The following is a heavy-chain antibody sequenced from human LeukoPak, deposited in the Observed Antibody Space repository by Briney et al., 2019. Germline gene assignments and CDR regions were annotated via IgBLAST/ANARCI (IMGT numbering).Heavy chain of an antibody. CDR1: GDSVSSNSAA. J-gene: IGHJ6*03. D-gene: IGHD5-18*01. Sequence: SQTLSLTCAISGDSVSSNSAAWNWIRQSPSRGLEWLGRTYYRSKWYNDYAVSVKSRITINPDTSKNQFSLQLNSVTPEDTAVYYCARDQWIQLWDTYYYYYMDVWGKGTTVTISS. CDR2: TYYRSKWYN. V-gene: IGHV6-1*01. CDR3: ARDQWIQLWDTYYYYYMDV.